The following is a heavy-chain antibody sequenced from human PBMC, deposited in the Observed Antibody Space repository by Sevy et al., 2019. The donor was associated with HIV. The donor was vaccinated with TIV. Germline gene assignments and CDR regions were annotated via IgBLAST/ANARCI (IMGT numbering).Heavy chain of an antibody. CDR3: ARENPSNYCDRGAFDI. J-gene: IGHJ3*02. Sequence: GGSLRLSCAASGFTFSSYAMHWVRQAPGKGLEWVAVISYDGSNKYYADSVKGRFTISRDNSKNTLYLQMNSLRAEDTAVYYCARENPSNYCDRGAFDIWGQGTMVTVSS. CDR1: GFTFSSYA. CDR2: ISYDGSNK. D-gene: IGHD3-10*02. V-gene: IGHV3-30-3*01.